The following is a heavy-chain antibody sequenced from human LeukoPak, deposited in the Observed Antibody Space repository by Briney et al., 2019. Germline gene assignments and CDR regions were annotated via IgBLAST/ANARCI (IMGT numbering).Heavy chain of an antibody. Sequence: SVKVSCKASGGTFSSYAISWVRQAPGQGLEWMGGIIPIFGTANYAQKFQGRVTITADESTSTAYMELSSLRSEDTAVYYCARDPYCSSTSCYVFGMDVWGQGTTVTVSS. V-gene: IGHV1-69*13. CDR1: GGTFSSYA. CDR3: ARDPYCSSTSCYVFGMDV. D-gene: IGHD2-2*01. J-gene: IGHJ6*02. CDR2: IIPIFGTA.